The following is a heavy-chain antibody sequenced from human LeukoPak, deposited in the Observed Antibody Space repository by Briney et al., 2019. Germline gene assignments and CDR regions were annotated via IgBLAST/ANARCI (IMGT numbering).Heavy chain of an antibody. CDR3: ARAMTSGSRPFDY. V-gene: IGHV1-2*02. D-gene: IGHD1-26*01. CDR2: INPNSGGT. J-gene: IGHJ4*02. CDR1: GYTFTGYY. Sequence: GASVKVSCKASGYTFTGYYMHWVRQAPGQGFEWMGWINPNSGGTNYAQKFQGRVTMTRDTSISTAYMELSRLRSDDTAVYYCARAMTSGSRPFDYWGQGTLVTVSS.